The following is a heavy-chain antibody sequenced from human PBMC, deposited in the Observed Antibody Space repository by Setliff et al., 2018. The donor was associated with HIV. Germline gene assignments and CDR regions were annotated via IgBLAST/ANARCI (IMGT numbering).Heavy chain of an antibody. D-gene: IGHD2-2*01. V-gene: IGHV4-61*09. CDR1: GDSISSGSYY. CDR2: IYSTDTT. CDR3: ARDRGYCDNISCQEWFDS. Sequence: SETLSLTCTVSGDSISSGSYYWTWIRQSAGKGLEWIGHIYSTDTTNYNPSLENRVTISVDTSKNQFSLKLRSVTAADTAVYYCARDRGYCDNISCQEWFDSWGQGTLVTVS. J-gene: IGHJ5*01.